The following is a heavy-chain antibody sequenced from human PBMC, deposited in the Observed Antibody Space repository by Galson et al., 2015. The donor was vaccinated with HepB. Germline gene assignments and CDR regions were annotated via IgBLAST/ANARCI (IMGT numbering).Heavy chain of an antibody. CDR1: GYTFTSYA. Sequence: SVKVSCKASGYTFTSYAMNWVRQAPGQGLEWMGWINTNTGNPTYAQGFTGRFVFSLDTSVSTAYLQISSLKAEDTAVYYCARGSSSYGPLSVDYWGQGTLVTVSS. CDR3: ARGSSSYGPLSVDY. D-gene: IGHD2-2*01. CDR2: INTNTGNP. V-gene: IGHV7-4-1*02. J-gene: IGHJ4*02.